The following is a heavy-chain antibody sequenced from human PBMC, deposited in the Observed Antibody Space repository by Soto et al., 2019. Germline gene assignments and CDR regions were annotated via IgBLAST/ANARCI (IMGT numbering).Heavy chain of an antibody. Sequence: GGSLRLSCAASGFTFSSYAMHWVRQAPGKGLEYVSAISSNGGSTYYANSVKGRFTISRDNSKNTLYLQMGSLRAEDMAVYYCARDSYQYSGYDSLYYYYYYMDVWGKGTTVTVSS. J-gene: IGHJ6*03. D-gene: IGHD5-12*01. CDR3: ARDSYQYSGYDSLYYYYYYMDV. V-gene: IGHV3-64*01. CDR1: GFTFSSYA. CDR2: ISSNGGST.